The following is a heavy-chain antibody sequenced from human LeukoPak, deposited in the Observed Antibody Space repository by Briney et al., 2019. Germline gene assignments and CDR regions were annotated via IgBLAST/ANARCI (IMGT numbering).Heavy chain of an antibody. CDR3: TTTVGYCSTTTCYLDFDS. Sequence: SGGSLRLSCAASGFMFSSYGMHWVRQAPGKGLEGVAVIWYDGGKKYYADSVKGRFTISRDNYQNTLYLEMSSLRAEDTAIYYCTTTVGYCSTTTCYLDFDSWGQGTLVTVSS. J-gene: IGHJ4*02. CDR1: GFMFSSYG. CDR2: IWYDGGKK. D-gene: IGHD2-2*01. V-gene: IGHV3-33*01.